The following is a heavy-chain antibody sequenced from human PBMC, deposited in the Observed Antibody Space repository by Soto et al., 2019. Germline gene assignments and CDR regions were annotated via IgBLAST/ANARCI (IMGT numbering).Heavy chain of an antibody. Sequence: SETLSLTCTVSGGSVSSGSYYWSWIRQPPGKGLEWIGYIYYSGSTNYNPSLKSRVTISVDTSRNQFSLKLSSVTAADTAVYYCARAGPSGSYSFYYYYGMDVWGQGTTVTVSS. CDR2: IYYSGST. J-gene: IGHJ6*02. CDR1: GGSVSSGSYY. D-gene: IGHD3-10*01. CDR3: ARAGPSGSYSFYYYYGMDV. V-gene: IGHV4-61*01.